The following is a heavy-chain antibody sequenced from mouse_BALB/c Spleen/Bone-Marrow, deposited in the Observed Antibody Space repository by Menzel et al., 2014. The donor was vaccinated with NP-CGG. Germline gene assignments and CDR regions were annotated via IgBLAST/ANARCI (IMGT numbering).Heavy chain of an antibody. D-gene: IGHD1-1*01. CDR1: GFAFSSYD. CDR2: ISSGGGST. CDR3: ARQILRGFGY. V-gene: IGHV5-12-1*01. Sequence: EVQLQQSGGGLVKPGGSLKLSCAASGFAFSSYDMSWVRQTPEKRLEWVAYISSGGGSTYYVDTVKGRFTISRDNAKNTLYLQMSSLKSEDTAMYYCARQILRGFGYWGQGTPVTVSA. J-gene: IGHJ3*02.